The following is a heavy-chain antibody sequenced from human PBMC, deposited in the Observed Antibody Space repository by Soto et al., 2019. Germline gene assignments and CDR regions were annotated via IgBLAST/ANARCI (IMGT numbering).Heavy chain of an antibody. Sequence: GGSLRLSCAASGFTFSSYWMHWVRQAPGKGLVWVSRINSDGSSTSYADSVKGRFTITTDNAKNTLYLQMNSLRAEDTAVYYCARGVARYYYYYYMDVWGKGTTVTVSS. CDR1: GFTFSSYW. D-gene: IGHD2-21*01. V-gene: IGHV3-74*01. CDR3: ARGVARYYYYYYMDV. CDR2: INSDGSST. J-gene: IGHJ6*03.